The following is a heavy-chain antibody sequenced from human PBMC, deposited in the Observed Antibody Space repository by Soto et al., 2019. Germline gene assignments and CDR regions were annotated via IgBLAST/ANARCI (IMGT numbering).Heavy chain of an antibody. CDR2: IKPDGSEK. D-gene: IGHD6-13*01. CDR3: ATSAQQQLKTDY. Sequence: EVQLVESGGGLVQPGGSLRLSCAASGFTFSSCWMSWVRQAPGKGLEWVANIKPDGSEKYYVDSVKGRFTISRDNAKNSLYLQMNSLRAEDTAVYYCATSAQQQLKTDYGGQATLVTVSS. V-gene: IGHV3-7*02. J-gene: IGHJ4*02. CDR1: GFTFSSCW.